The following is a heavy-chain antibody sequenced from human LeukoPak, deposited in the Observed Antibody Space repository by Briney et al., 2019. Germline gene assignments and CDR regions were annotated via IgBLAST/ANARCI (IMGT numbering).Heavy chain of an antibody. CDR3: ARGPITMIVADAFDI. Sequence: EASVKVSCKASGGTFSSYAISWVRQAPGQGLEWMGGIIPIFGTANYAQKSQGRVTITTDESTSTAYMELSSLRSEDTAVYYCARGPITMIVADAFDIWGQGTMVNVSS. D-gene: IGHD3-22*01. V-gene: IGHV1-69*05. CDR2: IIPIFGTA. J-gene: IGHJ3*02. CDR1: GGTFSSYA.